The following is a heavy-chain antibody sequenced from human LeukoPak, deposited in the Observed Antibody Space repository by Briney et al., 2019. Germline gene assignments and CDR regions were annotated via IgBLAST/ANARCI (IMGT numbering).Heavy chain of an antibody. CDR2: ISSSSSYI. CDR1: GFTFSSYS. J-gene: IGHJ5*02. CDR3: ARHNDILTGNWFDP. Sequence: GGSLRLSCAASGFTFSSYSMNWVRQAPGKGLEWVSSISSSSSYIYYADSVKGRFTISRDNAKNSLYLQMNSLRAEDTAVYYCARHNDILTGNWFDPWGQGTLVTVSS. D-gene: IGHD3-9*01. V-gene: IGHV3-21*01.